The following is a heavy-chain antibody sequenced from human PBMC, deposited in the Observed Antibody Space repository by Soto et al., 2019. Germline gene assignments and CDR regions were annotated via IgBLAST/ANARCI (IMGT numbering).Heavy chain of an antibody. D-gene: IGHD6-6*01. Sequence: SVKVSCKASGGTFSSYAISWVRQAPGQGLEWMGGIIPIFGTANYAQKFQGRVTITADESTSTAYMELSSLRSEDTAVYYCARDRLDSSSSRYYYYGMDVWGQGTTVTVSS. CDR1: GGTFSSYA. J-gene: IGHJ6*02. CDR2: IIPIFGTA. CDR3: ARDRLDSSSSRYYYYGMDV. V-gene: IGHV1-69*13.